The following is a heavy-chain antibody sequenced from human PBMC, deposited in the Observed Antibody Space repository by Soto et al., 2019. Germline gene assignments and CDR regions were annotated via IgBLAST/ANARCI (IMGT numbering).Heavy chain of an antibody. Sequence: GGSLRLSCAASGFTFSSYGMHWVRQAPGKGLEWVAVISYDGSNKYYADSVKGRFTISRDNSKNTLYLQMNSLRAEDTAVYYCAKLSSVWRVARVYFDYWGQGTLVTVSS. D-gene: IGHD2-15*01. CDR1: GFTFSSYG. CDR2: ISYDGSNK. J-gene: IGHJ4*02. CDR3: AKLSSVWRVARVYFDY. V-gene: IGHV3-30*18.